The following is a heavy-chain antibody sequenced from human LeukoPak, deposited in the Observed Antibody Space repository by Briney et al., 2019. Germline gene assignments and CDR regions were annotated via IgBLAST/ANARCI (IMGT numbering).Heavy chain of an antibody. D-gene: IGHD3-3*01. CDR1: GFTFSSYG. CDR3: AKLGGEVRFLGYLRTNYYYYYYMDV. Sequence: TGGSLRLSCAASGFTFSSYGMHWVRQAPGKGLEWVAVISHDGSNKYYADSVKGRFTISRDNSKNTLYLQMNSLRAEDTAVYFCAKLGGEVRFLGYLRTNYYYYYYMDVWGKGTTVTVSS. V-gene: IGHV3-30*18. J-gene: IGHJ6*03. CDR2: ISHDGSNK.